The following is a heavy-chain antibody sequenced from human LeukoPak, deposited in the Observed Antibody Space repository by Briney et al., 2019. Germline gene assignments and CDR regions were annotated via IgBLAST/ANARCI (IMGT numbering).Heavy chain of an antibody. Sequence: SQTLSLTCTVSGGSISSYYWSWIRQPPGKGLEWIGYIYYSGSTNYNPSLKSRVTIPVDTSKNQFSLKLSSVTAADTAVYYCARSGPPDAFDIWGQGTMVTVSS. CDR1: GGSISSYY. CDR3: ARSGPPDAFDI. CDR2: IYYSGST. V-gene: IGHV4-59*08. J-gene: IGHJ3*02.